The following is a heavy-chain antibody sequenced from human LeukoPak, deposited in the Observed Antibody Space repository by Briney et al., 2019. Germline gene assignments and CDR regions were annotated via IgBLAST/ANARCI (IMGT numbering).Heavy chain of an antibody. CDR2: IYYSGST. J-gene: IGHJ4*02. CDR3: ARDSSSDLDY. Sequence: PSETLSLTCTVSGGSLSSSSYYWGWIRQPPGKGLEWIGSIYYSGSTYYNPSLKSRVTISVDTSKNQFSLKLSSVTAADTAVYYCARDSSSDLDYWGQGTLVTVSS. V-gene: IGHV4-39*02. D-gene: IGHD6-6*01. CDR1: GGSLSSSSYY.